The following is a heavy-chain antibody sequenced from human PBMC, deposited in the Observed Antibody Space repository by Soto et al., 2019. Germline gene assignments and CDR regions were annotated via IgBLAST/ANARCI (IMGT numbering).Heavy chain of an antibody. D-gene: IGHD6-13*01. CDR1: GGSISSGGYY. CDR3: ARDRPQRIAAAGTSVWPERYYYYYYMDV. V-gene: IGHV4-31*03. J-gene: IGHJ6*03. CDR2: IYYSGST. Sequence: SETLSLTCTVSGGSISSGGYYWSWIRQHPGKGLEWIGYIYYSGSTYYNPSLKSRVTISVDTSKNQFSLKLGSVTAADTAVYYCARDRPQRIAAAGTSVWPERYYYYYYMDVWGKGTTVTVSS.